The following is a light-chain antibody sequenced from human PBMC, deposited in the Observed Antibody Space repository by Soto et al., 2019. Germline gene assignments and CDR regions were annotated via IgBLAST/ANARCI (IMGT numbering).Light chain of an antibody. CDR2: EDT. CDR3: QAWDSSTHVV. CDR1: KLGDRY. J-gene: IGLJ2*01. V-gene: IGLV3-1*01. Sequence: SYELTQPPSVSVSPGQTASITCSGDKLGDRYACWYQQKPGQSPVLVIYEDTKRPSGIPERFSGSISGNTATLTISGTQALDEADYYCQAWDSSTHVVFGGGTKVTVL.